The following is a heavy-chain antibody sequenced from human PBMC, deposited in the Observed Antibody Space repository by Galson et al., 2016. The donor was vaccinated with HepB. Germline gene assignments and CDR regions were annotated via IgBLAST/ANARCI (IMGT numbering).Heavy chain of an antibody. CDR3: ARHMYCSSDTCYGQFYYYGMDV. J-gene: IGHJ6*02. CDR2: MYYRGST. D-gene: IGHD2-2*01. CDR1: GRSITSYY. Sequence: TLSLTCTVSGRSITSYYWSWIRQPPGKGLEWIGYMYYRGSTNYNPSLKSRVPISVDTSKNQFSLKMNSVTAADTAVYYCARHMYCSSDTCYGQFYYYGMDVWGQGTTVTVSS. V-gene: IGHV4-59*08.